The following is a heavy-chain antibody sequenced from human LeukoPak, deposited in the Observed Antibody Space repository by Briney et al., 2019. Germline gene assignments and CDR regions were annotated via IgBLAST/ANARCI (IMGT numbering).Heavy chain of an antibody. Sequence: WASVKVSCKASGYTLSTQGIGWVRQAPGQGLEWMGWISTDKSDTNYAQKFQGRVTMTTDTSTSTVYMELGSLRSDDTAVYYCARTYYYDYSTSAFDIWGQGTMVTVSS. CDR1: GYTLSTQG. CDR2: ISTDKSDT. V-gene: IGHV1-18*01. CDR3: ARTYYYDYSTSAFDI. D-gene: IGHD3-22*01. J-gene: IGHJ3*02.